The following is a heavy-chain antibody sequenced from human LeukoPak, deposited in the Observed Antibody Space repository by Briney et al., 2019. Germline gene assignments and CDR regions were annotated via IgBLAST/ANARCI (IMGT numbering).Heavy chain of an antibody. D-gene: IGHD2-21*01. CDR2: IYYSGST. CDR3: ARVGGGDCFDY. Sequence: SQTLSLTCTVSGGSISSGGYYWRWIRQHPGKGLEWIGYIYYSGSTYYNPSLKSRVTISVDTSKNQFSLKLSSVTAADTAVYYCARVGGGDCFDYWGQGTLVTVSS. CDR1: GGSISSGGYY. V-gene: IGHV4-31*03. J-gene: IGHJ4*02.